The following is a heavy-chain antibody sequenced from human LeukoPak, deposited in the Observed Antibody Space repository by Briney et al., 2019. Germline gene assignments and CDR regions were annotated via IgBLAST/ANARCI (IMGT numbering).Heavy chain of an antibody. CDR1: SGTFSSYA. J-gene: IGHJ4*02. V-gene: IGHV1-69*13. D-gene: IGHD6-6*01. Sequence: SVKVSCKASSGTFSSYAISWVRQAPGQGLEWMGGIIPIFGTANYAQKFQGRVTITADESTSTAYMELSSLRSEDTAVYYCARLPEVHSSSISHFDYWGQGTLVTVSS. CDR2: IIPIFGTA. CDR3: ARLPEVHSSSISHFDY.